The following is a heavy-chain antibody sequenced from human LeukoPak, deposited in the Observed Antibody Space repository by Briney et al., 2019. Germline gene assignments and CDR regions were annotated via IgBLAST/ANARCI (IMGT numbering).Heavy chain of an antibody. Sequence: PGGSLRLSCAASGFSFSGYWMSWVRQAPGKGLEWVSAISGSGGSTYYADSVKGRFTISRDNSKNTLYLQMNSLRAEDTAVYYCALNGREVPSGAFDIWGQGTMVTVSS. J-gene: IGHJ3*02. CDR2: ISGSGGST. V-gene: IGHV3-23*01. CDR1: GFSFSGYW. CDR3: ALNGREVPSGAFDI. D-gene: IGHD3-16*02.